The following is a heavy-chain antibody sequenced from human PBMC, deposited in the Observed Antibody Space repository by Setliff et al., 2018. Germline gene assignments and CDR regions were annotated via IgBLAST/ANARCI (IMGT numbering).Heavy chain of an antibody. V-gene: IGHV4-4*07. CDR2: IYTSGST. CDR1: GGSISSYY. CDR3: ARGKGNREAPELRGLYYYYMDV. J-gene: IGHJ6*03. D-gene: IGHD3-10*01. Sequence: SETLSLTCTVSGGSISSYYWSWIRQPAGKGLEWIGRIYTSGSTNYNPSLKSRVTMSVDTSKNQFSLKLSSVTAADTAVYYCARGKGNREAPELRGLYYYYMDVWGKGTTVTAP.